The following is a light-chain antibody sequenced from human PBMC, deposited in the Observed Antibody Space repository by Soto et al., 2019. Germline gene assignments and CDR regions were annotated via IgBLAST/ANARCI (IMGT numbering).Light chain of an antibody. Sequence: DIQMTQSPSTLSASVGDRFTITCRASQTISNWLAWYQQKPGKAPKLLIYDVSSLESGVPSRFSGSGSGTAFTLTISSLQPDDSATYYCQQYNTFWTFGQGTKVDIK. CDR2: DVS. J-gene: IGKJ1*01. CDR1: QTISNW. V-gene: IGKV1-5*01. CDR3: QQYNTFWT.